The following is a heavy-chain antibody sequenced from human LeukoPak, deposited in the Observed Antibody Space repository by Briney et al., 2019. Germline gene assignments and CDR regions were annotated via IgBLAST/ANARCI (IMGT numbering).Heavy chain of an antibody. CDR3: ARLRKYYGSGSYYPTYYYYYMDV. CDR1: GGSFSGYY. J-gene: IGHJ6*03. CDR2: INHSGST. D-gene: IGHD3-10*01. Sequence: SETLSLTCAVYGGSFSGYYWSWIRQPPGKGLEWIGEINHSGSTNYNPSLTSRVTISVDTSKNQFSLKLSSVTAADTAVYYCARLRKYYGSGSYYPTYYYYYMDVWGKGTTVTISS. V-gene: IGHV4-34*01.